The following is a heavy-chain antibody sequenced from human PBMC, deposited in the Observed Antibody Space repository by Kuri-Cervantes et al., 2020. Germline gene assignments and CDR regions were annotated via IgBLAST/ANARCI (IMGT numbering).Heavy chain of an antibody. V-gene: IGHV3-30-3*01. Sequence: LSLTCAASGFTFSNFSMNWVRQAPGKGLDWVAVISYDGSNKYYADSVKGRFTISRDNSKNTLYLQMNSLRAEDTAVYYCARDVGDSSGYYYAPGGYWGQGTLVTVSS. CDR2: ISYDGSNK. J-gene: IGHJ4*02. CDR1: GFTFSNFS. CDR3: ARDVGDSSGYYYAPGGY. D-gene: IGHD3-22*01.